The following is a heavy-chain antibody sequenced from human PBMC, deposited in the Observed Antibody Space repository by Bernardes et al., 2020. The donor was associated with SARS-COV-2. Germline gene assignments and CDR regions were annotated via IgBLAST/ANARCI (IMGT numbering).Heavy chain of an antibody. CDR3: AKDEDLLRFLEWVLLGGMDV. D-gene: IGHD3-3*01. V-gene: IGHV3-30*18. J-gene: IGHJ6*02. CDR2: ISYDGSNT. Sequence: GGSLRLSCAASGFTFRSSGMHWVRQAPGQGLEWVAVISYDGSNTYYADSVKGRFTISRDNSKNTLYLQMNSLRAEDTAVYYCAKDEDLLRFLEWVLLGGMDVCGQGTTVTVSS. CDR1: GFTFRSSG.